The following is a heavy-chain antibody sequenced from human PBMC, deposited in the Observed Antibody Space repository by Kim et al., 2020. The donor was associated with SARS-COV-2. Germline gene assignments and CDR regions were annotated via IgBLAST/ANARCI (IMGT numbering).Heavy chain of an antibody. D-gene: IGHD3-9*01. CDR3: ATTTPSFYVILTGSKINWFDP. J-gene: IGHJ5*02. Sequence: ASVKVSCKVSGYTLTELSMHWVRQAPGKGLEWMGGFDPEDGETIYAQKFQGRVTMTEDTSTDTAYMELSSLRSEDTAVYYCATTTPSFYVILTGSKINWFDPWGQGTLVTVSS. CDR1: GYTLTELS. V-gene: IGHV1-24*01. CDR2: FDPEDGET.